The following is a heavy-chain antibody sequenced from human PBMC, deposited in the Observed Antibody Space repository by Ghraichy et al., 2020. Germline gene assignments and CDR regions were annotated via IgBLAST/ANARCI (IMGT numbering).Heavy chain of an antibody. J-gene: IGHJ4*02. V-gene: IGHV3-21*01. D-gene: IGHD4-17*01. Sequence: LSLTCAASGFTFSSYSMNWVRQAPGKGLEWVSSISSSSSYIYYADSVKGRFTISRDNAKNSLYLQVNSLRAEDTAVYYCARGVDYGDYRVDYWGQGTLV. CDR1: GFTFSSYS. CDR3: ARGVDYGDYRVDY. CDR2: ISSSSSYI.